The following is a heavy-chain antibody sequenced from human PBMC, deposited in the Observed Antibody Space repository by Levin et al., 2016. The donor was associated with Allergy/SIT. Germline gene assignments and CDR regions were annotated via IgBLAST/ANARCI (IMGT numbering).Heavy chain of an antibody. CDR3: AREHVDPHAFDI. D-gene: IGHD5-12*01. J-gene: IGHJ3*02. CDR2: ISSSSSYI. Sequence: GESLKISCAASGFTFSSYSMNWVRQAPGKGLEWVSSISSSSSYIYYADSVKGRFTISRDNAKNSLYLQMNSLRAEDTAVYYCAREHVDPHAFDIWGQGTMVTVSS. CDR1: GFTFSSYS. V-gene: IGHV3-21*01.